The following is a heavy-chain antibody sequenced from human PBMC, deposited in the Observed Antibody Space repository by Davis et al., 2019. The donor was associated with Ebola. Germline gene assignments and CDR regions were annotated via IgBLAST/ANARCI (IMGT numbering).Heavy chain of an antibody. CDR2: TSHNERER. D-gene: IGHD1-1*01. J-gene: IGHJ4*02. Sequence: GESLKISCGASEFLFSGYYMYWIRQAPGKGLEWVAVTSHNERERFYGESVQGRFTISRDNSENVLYLQMDSLRPDDTAIYFCARALHDEVLDYWGQGTPVTVSS. V-gene: IGHV3-30*04. CDR1: EFLFSGYY. CDR3: ARALHDEVLDY.